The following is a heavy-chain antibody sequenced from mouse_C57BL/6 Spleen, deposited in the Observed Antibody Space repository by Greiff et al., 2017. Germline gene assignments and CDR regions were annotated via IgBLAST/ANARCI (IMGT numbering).Heavy chain of an antibody. CDR1: GYTFTSYW. V-gene: IGHV1-50*01. D-gene: IGHD2-3*01. Sequence: QVQLKQPGAELVKPGASVKLSCKASGYTFTSYWMQWVKQRPGQGLEWIGEIDPSDSYTNYNQKFKGKATLTVDTSSSTAYMQLSSLTAEDSAVYYCARRGLDGYYDYWYFDVWGTGTTVTVSS. CDR2: IDPSDSYT. J-gene: IGHJ1*03. CDR3: ARRGLDGYYDYWYFDV.